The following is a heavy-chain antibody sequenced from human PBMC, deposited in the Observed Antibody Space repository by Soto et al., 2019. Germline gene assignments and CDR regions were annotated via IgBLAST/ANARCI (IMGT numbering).Heavy chain of an antibody. Sequence: QVQLVESGGGVVQPGRSLRLSCAASGFTFSSYGMHWVRQAPGKGLEWVAVISYDGSNKYYADSVKGRFTISRDNSKNTLYLQMNSLRAEDTAVYYCARDPPYGDYFDYWGQGTLVTVSS. V-gene: IGHV3-30*03. CDR1: GFTFSSYG. D-gene: IGHD4-17*01. CDR2: ISYDGSNK. J-gene: IGHJ4*02. CDR3: ARDPPYGDYFDY.